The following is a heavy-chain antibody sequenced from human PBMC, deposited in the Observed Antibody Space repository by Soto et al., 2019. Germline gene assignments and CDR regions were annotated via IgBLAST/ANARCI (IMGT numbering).Heavy chain of an antibody. Sequence: LETLSLTCTVSGGSITSHYWSWIRQSPGKGLEWIGYMFYRGSTNYNPSLKGRVTISEGTSKNQFSLTLRSVSAADTAVYYCARGFYEFWSGFYTGDPFDIWGRGTMVTVSS. CDR1: GGSITSHY. V-gene: IGHV4-59*11. J-gene: IGHJ3*02. CDR3: ARGFYEFWSGFYTGDPFDI. CDR2: MFYRGST. D-gene: IGHD3-3*01.